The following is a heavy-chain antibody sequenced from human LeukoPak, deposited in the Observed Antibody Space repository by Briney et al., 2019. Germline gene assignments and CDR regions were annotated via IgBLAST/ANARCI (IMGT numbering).Heavy chain of an antibody. D-gene: IGHD5-18*01. CDR1: GFTFSSYE. Sequence: PGGSLRLSCAASGFTFSSYEMNWVRQAPGKGLEWASYISSSGSTIYYAAPVKGRFTISRDNAKNSLYLQMNSLRAEDTAVYYCARDEQLWLLGGWGQGTLVTVSS. CDR2: ISSSGSTI. J-gene: IGHJ4*02. V-gene: IGHV3-48*03. CDR3: ARDEQLWLLGG.